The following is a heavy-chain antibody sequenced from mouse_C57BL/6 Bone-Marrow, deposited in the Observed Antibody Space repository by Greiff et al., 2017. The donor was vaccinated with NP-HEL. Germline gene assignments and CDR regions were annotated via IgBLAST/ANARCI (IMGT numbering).Heavy chain of an antibody. CDR1: GFSFNTYA. J-gene: IGHJ2*01. Sequence: GGGLVQPKGSLKLSCAASGFSFNTYAMNWVRQAPGKGLEWVARIRSKSNNYATYYADSVKDRFTISRDDSESMLYLQMNNLKTEDTAMYYCVRHRGYYYGSGAYWGQGTTLTVSS. D-gene: IGHD1-1*01. CDR3: VRHRGYYYGSGAY. CDR2: IRSKSNNYAT. V-gene: IGHV10-1*01.